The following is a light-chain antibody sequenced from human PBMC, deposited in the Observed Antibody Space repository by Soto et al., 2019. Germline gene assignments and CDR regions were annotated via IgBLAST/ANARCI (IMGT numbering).Light chain of an antibody. CDR3: CSYAGSPWV. J-gene: IGLJ3*02. V-gene: IGLV2-11*01. CDR1: SSDVGGYNY. Sequence: QSALTQPRSVSGSPGQSVTISCTGTSSDVGGYNYVSWYQQYPGIAPKLMIYDVSKRPSGVPDRFSGSKSGNTASLTISGLQAEDEADYYCCSYAGSPWVFGGGTKLTVL. CDR2: DVS.